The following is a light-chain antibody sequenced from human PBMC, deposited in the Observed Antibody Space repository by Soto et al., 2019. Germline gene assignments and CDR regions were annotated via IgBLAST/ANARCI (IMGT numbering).Light chain of an antibody. J-gene: IGKJ2*01. Sequence: EIVMTQSPATLSVSPGERATLSCRARQSVSSNLAWYQQQPGQAPRLLIYGASTRAAGLPARFSASGSGTDFTLTISSLQSEDFAVYYCQQYNNWPPFTFGQGTKLEIK. CDR1: QSVSSN. V-gene: IGKV3-15*01. CDR2: GAS. CDR3: QQYNNWPPFT.